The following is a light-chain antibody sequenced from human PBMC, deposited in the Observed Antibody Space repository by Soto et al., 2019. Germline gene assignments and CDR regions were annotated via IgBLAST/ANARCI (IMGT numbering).Light chain of an antibody. Sequence: EIVLTQSPGTLSLSPGERATLSCRASQSVSSSYLAWYQQKPGQAPRLLIYGASSRATGIPDRFSGSGSGTDFNISSSSREPEDLAVYYCQQYCSSPDTFGHGTRLEIK. J-gene: IGKJ2*01. CDR1: QSVSSSY. CDR3: QQYCSSPDT. CDR2: GAS. V-gene: IGKV3-20*01.